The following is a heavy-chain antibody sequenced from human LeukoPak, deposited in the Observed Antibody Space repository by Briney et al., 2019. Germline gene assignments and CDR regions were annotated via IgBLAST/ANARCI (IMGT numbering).Heavy chain of an antibody. J-gene: IGHJ3*02. CDR3: ARGGGVYYDILTGSFYDAFDI. V-gene: IGHV3-21*01. Sequence: GGSLRLSCAASGFTFSSYSMNWVRQAPGKGLEWVSSISSSSSYIYYADSVKGRFTISRDNAKNSLYLQMNSLRAEDTAVYYCARGGGVYYDILTGSFYDAFDIWGQGTMVTVSS. CDR1: GFTFSSYS. D-gene: IGHD3-9*01. CDR2: ISSSSSYI.